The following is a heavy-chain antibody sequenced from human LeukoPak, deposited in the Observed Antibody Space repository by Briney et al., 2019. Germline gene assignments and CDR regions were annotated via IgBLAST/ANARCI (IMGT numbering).Heavy chain of an antibody. D-gene: IGHD2-15*01. V-gene: IGHV3-53*01. CDR2: FYSPGST. J-gene: IGHJ1*01. Sequence: PGGSLRLSCAASGFTVTTKSMAWVRQAPGRGLEWASLFYSPGSTYYADSVHGRFTISRDTSLNTLFLQMSSLRVEDTAVYYCASARESCIGSTCYEYFHHWGQGTPLTVSS. CDR1: GFTVTTKS. CDR3: ASARESCIGSTCYEYFHH.